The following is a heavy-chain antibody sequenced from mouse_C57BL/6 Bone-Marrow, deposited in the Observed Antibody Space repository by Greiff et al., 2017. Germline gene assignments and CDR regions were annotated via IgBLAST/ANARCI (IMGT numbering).Heavy chain of an antibody. CDR2: IDPSDSET. CDR1: GYTFTSYW. D-gene: IGHD2-5*01. J-gene: IGHJ3*01. CDR3: ARSRDYSNQAWFAY. Sequence: QVQLQQPGAELVRPGSSVKLSCKASGYTFTSYWMHWVKQRPIQGLEWIGNIDPSDSETHYNQKFKDKATLTVDKSSSTAYMQLSSLTSEDSAVYYCARSRDYSNQAWFAYWGQGTLVTVSA. V-gene: IGHV1-52*01.